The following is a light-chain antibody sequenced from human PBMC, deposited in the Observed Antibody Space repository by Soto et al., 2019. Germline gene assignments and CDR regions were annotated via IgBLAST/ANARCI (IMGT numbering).Light chain of an antibody. CDR2: EDN. CDR3: CSYAGSSTYV. J-gene: IGLJ1*01. Sequence: QSVLTQPASVSGSPGQSITISCTGISSDVGGYNLVSWYQQHPGKAPILMIYEDNKRPSGVSSRFSGSKSGNTASLTISGLQAEDEAEYYCCSYAGSSTYVFGTGTKVTVL. V-gene: IGLV2-23*01. CDR1: SSDVGGYNL.